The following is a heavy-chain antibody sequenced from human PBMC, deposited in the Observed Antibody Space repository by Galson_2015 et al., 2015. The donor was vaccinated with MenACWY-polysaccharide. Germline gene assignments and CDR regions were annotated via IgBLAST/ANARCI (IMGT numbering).Heavy chain of an antibody. J-gene: IGHJ4*02. V-gene: IGHV4-38-2*01. CDR1: DYSIRSGYF. CDR2: IFHSGTT. D-gene: IGHD1-26*01. CDR3: ARVEKYSGSFYILY. Sequence: EPLSLTCAVSDYSIRSGYFWGWIRQPPGKGLEWIASIFHSGTTYYNPSLKSRVTISVDTSKNQFSLKLSSVTAADTAVYYCARVEKYSGSFYILYWGQGTLVTVSS.